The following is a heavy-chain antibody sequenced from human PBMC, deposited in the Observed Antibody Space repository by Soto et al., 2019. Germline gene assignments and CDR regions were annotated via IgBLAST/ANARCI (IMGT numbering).Heavy chain of an antibody. D-gene: IGHD3-22*01. J-gene: IGHJ5*02. CDR3: ARIGSDNSDYYLNWFDP. V-gene: IGHV4-31*03. CDR2: IYYSGST. CDR1: GGSISSGGYY. Sequence: SETLSLTCTVSGGSISSGGYYWSWIRQHPGKGLEWIGYIYYSGSTYYNPSLKSRVTISVDTSKNQFSLKLSSVTAADTAVYYCARIGSDNSDYYLNWFDPWGQGTLVTVSS.